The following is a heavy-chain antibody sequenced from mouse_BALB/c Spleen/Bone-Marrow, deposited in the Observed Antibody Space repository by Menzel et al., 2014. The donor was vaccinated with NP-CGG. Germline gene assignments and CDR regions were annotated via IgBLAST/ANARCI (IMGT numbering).Heavy chain of an antibody. V-gene: IGHV1S34*01. D-gene: IGHD2-3*01. CDR2: ISCYNGAT. CDR1: GYSFXGYY. Sequence: LVKTGASVKISCKASGYSFXGYYMHWVKQSPGKSLEWIGYISCYNGATSYNQKFKGKATFTVDTSSSTAYMQFNSLTSEDSAVYYCARGDGYYVDFDYWGQGTTLTVSS. J-gene: IGHJ2*01. CDR3: ARGDGYYVDFDY.